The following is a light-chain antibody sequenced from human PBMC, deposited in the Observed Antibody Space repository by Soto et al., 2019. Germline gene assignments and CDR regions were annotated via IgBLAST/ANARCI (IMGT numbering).Light chain of an antibody. CDR1: QSVSSY. CDR3: QQYGGSPRT. J-gene: IGKJ2*01. Sequence: EIVLTQSPATLSLSPGERATLSCRASQSVSSYLAWYQQKPGQAPRLLIYDASNRATGIPARFSGSGSGTDFPLTISSLEHEDFAIYHCQQYGGSPRTFGQGTKLEIK. CDR2: DAS. V-gene: IGKV3-11*01.